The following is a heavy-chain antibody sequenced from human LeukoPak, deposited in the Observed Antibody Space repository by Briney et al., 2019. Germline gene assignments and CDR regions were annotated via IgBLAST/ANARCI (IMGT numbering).Heavy chain of an antibody. Sequence: GGSLRLSCAASGFTFSDYYMSWIRQAPGKGLEWVSYISSSGSTIYYADSVKGRFTISRDNAKNSLYLQINSLRAEDTAVYYCASYYDSSGYYIGDYWGQGTLVTVSS. CDR2: ISSSGSTI. D-gene: IGHD3-22*01. V-gene: IGHV3-11*01. CDR3: ASYYDSSGYYIGDY. CDR1: GFTFSDYY. J-gene: IGHJ4*02.